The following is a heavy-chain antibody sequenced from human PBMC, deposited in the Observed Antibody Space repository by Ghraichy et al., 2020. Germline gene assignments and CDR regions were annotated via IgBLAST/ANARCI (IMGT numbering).Heavy chain of an antibody. Sequence: GGSLRLSCAASGFTFSSYWMSWVRQAPGKGLEWVANIKQDGSEKYYVDSVKGRFTISRDNAKNSLYLQMNSLRAEDTAVYYCARDVGSRVTMVQVCFDYWGQGTLVTVSS. D-gene: IGHD3-10*01. J-gene: IGHJ4*02. CDR1: GFTFSSYW. V-gene: IGHV3-7*03. CDR3: ARDVGSRVTMVQVCFDY. CDR2: IKQDGSEK.